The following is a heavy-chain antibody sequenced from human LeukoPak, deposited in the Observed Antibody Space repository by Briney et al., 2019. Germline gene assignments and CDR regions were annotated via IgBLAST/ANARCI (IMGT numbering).Heavy chain of an antibody. Sequence: SETLSLTCTVSGGSISSYYWSWIRHPPGKGLEWIGYIYYSGSTNYNPSLKSRVTISVDTSKNQFSLKLSSVTAADTAVYYCARQTDYYDSLYFDYWGQGTLVTVSS. J-gene: IGHJ4*02. CDR3: ARQTDYYDSLYFDY. V-gene: IGHV4-59*08. D-gene: IGHD3-22*01. CDR1: GGSISSYY. CDR2: IYYSGST.